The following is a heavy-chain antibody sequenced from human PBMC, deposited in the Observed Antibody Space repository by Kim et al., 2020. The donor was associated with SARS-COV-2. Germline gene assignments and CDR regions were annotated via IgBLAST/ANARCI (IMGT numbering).Heavy chain of an antibody. V-gene: IGHV3-9*01. CDR1: GFTFDDYA. CDR2: ISWNSGSI. CDR3: ANLSDDYGDY. J-gene: IGHJ4*02. D-gene: IGHD3-9*01. Sequence: GGSLRLSCAASGFTFDDYAMHWVRQAPGKGLEWVSGISWNSGSIGYADSVKGRFTISRDNAKNSLYLQMNSLRAEDTALYYCANLSDDYGDYWGQGTLVTVSS.